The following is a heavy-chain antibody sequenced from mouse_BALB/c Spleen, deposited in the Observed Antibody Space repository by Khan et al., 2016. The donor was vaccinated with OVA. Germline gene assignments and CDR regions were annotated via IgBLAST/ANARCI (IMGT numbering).Heavy chain of an antibody. D-gene: IGHD2-10*01. CDR1: GYTFTNFG. J-gene: IGHJ4*01. CDR3: TRPPYFSYVMVY. CDR2: INTYTGEP. Sequence: LVESGPELKKPGETVKISCKASGYTFTNFGMNWVKQAPGESLKWMGWINTYTGEPTYADDFKGRFAFSLETSASTAYLQINNLKNEDTATYFCTRPPYFSYVMVYWGQGTSVTVAS. V-gene: IGHV9-3-1*01.